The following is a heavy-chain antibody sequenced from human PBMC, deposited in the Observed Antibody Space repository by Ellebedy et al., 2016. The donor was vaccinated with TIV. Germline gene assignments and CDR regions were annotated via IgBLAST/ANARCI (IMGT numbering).Heavy chain of an antibody. Sequence: GESLKISXAASGFTFSSYSMNWVRQAPGKGLEWVSSISSSSSYIYYADSVKGRFTISRDNAKNSLYLQMNSLRAEDTAVYYCARQEYYYDSSGYYWGYWGQGTLVTVSS. CDR3: ARQEYYYDSSGYYWGY. CDR2: ISSSSSYI. D-gene: IGHD3-22*01. CDR1: GFTFSSYS. V-gene: IGHV3-21*01. J-gene: IGHJ4*02.